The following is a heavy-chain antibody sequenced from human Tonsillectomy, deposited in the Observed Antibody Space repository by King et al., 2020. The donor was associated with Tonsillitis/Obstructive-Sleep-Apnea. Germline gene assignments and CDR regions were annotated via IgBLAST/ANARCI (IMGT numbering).Heavy chain of an antibody. V-gene: IGHV4-59*01. CDR2: IHYSGIT. CDR1: GGSITTYY. CDR3: ARGHXAFFXS. J-gene: IGHJ4*02. Sequence: VQLQESGPGLVKPPETLSLTCTISGGSITTYYWSWIRQPPGKGLEWIGYIHYSGITNYNPSFKSRVAISVDTPKNQFSLKLSSVTAADTALYFCARGHXAFFXSWGPXILVTVS.